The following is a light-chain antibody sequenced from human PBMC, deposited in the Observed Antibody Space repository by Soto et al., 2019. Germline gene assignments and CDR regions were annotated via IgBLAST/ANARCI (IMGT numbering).Light chain of an antibody. V-gene: IGKV3-11*02. Sequence: DIVLTQSPATLSLSPGEGATLSCRASQSVSTYLAWHQQRPGQAPRLLIYDASSRAPGTPARFSGSGSGRDFTLTISSLEPEDFAIYYCQQRSSWPLTFGGGTKVEI. CDR3: QQRSSWPLT. J-gene: IGKJ4*01. CDR2: DAS. CDR1: QSVSTY.